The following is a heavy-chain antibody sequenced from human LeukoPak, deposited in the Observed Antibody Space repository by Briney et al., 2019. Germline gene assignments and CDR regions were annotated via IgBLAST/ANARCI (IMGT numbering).Heavy chain of an antibody. CDR1: GYSFTSYL. J-gene: IGHJ4*02. D-gene: IGHD3-10*01. V-gene: IGHV5-51*01. CDR2: IYPGDSDT. CDR3: ARHEPYYYGSDY. Sequence: GASLKISCKGSGYSFTSYLIGWVRQMPRKGLELMGIIYPGDSDTRYSPSLQGQVTISADKSISTAFLQWSSLKASDTAMYYCARHEPYYYGSDYWGQGTLVTVSS.